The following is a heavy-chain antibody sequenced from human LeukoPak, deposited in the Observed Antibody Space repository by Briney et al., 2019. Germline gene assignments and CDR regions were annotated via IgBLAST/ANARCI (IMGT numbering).Heavy chain of an antibody. Sequence: LETLSLTCTVSGGSMTAGDYYWGWVRQPPGTGLQWIATSYQGASLKSRVTISLDTSKNQFSLRLSSVTAADTAVYYCARGAMGNSGSNYKTGIDYWGQGTLVTVSS. CDR1: GGSMTAGDYY. CDR2: TS. V-gene: IGHV4-30-4*08. CDR3: ARGAMGNSGSNYKTGIDY. J-gene: IGHJ4*02. D-gene: IGHD3-10*01.